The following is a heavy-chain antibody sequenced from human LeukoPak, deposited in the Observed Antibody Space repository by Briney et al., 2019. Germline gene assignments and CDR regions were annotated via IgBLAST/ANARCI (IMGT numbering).Heavy chain of an antibody. J-gene: IGHJ4*02. D-gene: IGHD3-16*02. V-gene: IGHV4-34*01. CDR2: INQSGST. CDR1: GGSFSGYY. Sequence: SETLSLTCAVYGGSFSGYYWSWIRQPPGKGLEWLGEINQSGSTNYNPSLKSRVAISVDTSKNQFSHKLSSVTAADTAVYYCAKERVLAEIAIVPFDYWGQGTLVTDSS. CDR3: AKERVLAEIAIVPFDY.